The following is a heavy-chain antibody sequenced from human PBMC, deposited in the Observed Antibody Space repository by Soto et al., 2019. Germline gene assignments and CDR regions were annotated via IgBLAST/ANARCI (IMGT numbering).Heavy chain of an antibody. V-gene: IGHV4-34*01. J-gene: IGHJ4*02. CDR3: ARPAIAATVSAFDN. Sequence: QVQLQQWGAGLLKPSETLSLTCAVYGGSFSGYYWSWIRRPPGKGLEWIGEINHSGSTNYNPSLKSRVTILVDTYTNQFSLKLRSVTAADTAVYYCARPAIAATVSAFDNWGQGPLVTVSS. CDR2: INHSGST. D-gene: IGHD6-13*01. CDR1: GGSFSGYY.